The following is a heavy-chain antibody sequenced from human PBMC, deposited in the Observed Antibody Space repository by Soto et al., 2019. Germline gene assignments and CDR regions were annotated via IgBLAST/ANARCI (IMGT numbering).Heavy chain of an antibody. J-gene: IGHJ4*02. Sequence: GGSLRLSCAASGFTVSSNYMSWVRQAPGKGLEWVSVIYSGGSTYYADSVKGRFTISRDNSKNTLYLQMNSLRAEDTAVYYCALPTGPEPWLYTGWGQGTLVTVSS. CDR3: ALPTGPEPWLYTG. CDR2: IYSGGST. CDR1: GFTVSSNY. D-gene: IGHD3-16*01. V-gene: IGHV3-53*01.